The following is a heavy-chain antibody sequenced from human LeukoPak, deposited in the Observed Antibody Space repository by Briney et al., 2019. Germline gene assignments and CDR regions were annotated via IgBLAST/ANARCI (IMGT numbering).Heavy chain of an antibody. V-gene: IGHV3-43*01. CDR3: TKGSNTWPSLFDY. Sequence: GGSLRLSCAASGFNFEDYTMHWVRQTPGKGLEWVSLINWDGGSTYYADAVKGRFAISRDNNKNSLYLQMTSLRTEDTALYYCTKGSNTWPSLFDYWGQGTLVTVSS. J-gene: IGHJ4*02. CDR1: GFNFEDYT. D-gene: IGHD2-2*02. CDR2: INWDGGST.